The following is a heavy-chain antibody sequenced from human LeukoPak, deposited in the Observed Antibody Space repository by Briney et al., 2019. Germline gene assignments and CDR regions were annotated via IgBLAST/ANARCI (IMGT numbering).Heavy chain of an antibody. CDR3: ARHQLRRLQYVSGGWFDP. CDR1: GYSFTSYW. D-gene: IGHD4-11*01. Sequence: GESLKISCKGSGYSFTSYWISWVRQMPGKGLEWMGRIDPSDSYTNYSPSFQGHVTISADKSISTAYLQWSSLKASDAAMYYCARHQLRRLQYVSGGWFDPWGQGTLVTVSS. CDR2: IDPSDSYT. J-gene: IGHJ5*02. V-gene: IGHV5-10-1*01.